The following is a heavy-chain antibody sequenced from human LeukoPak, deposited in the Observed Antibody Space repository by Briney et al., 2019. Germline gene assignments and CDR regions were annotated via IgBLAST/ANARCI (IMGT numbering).Heavy chain of an antibody. Sequence: SETLSLTCTVSGGSITSRAYYWGWIRQPPGKGLEWIGSVYYSGSTYHNPSLKSRVTMSVDTSKNQFSLKLSSVTAADTAVYYCASLDYGGNYVDDWGRGTLVTVSS. D-gene: IGHD4-23*01. CDR2: VYYSGST. J-gene: IGHJ4*02. V-gene: IGHV4-39*07. CDR1: GGSITSRAYY. CDR3: ASLDYGGNYVDD.